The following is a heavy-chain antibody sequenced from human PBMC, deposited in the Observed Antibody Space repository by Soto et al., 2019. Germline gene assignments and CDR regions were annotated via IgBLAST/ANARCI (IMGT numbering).Heavy chain of an antibody. CDR2: IYFAGST. D-gene: IGHD2-15*01. J-gene: IGHJ6*02. CDR3: ARLVFHCLRGSCDDYSFYGLDV. V-gene: IGHV4-39*01. CDR1: GGSISSTDHY. Sequence: SETLSLTCTVSGGSISSTDHYWGWVRQPPGKGLEWLGSIYFAGSTFHNPALKSRATISVDTSRNQFSLRLTTVTASDTAVYHCARLVFHCLRGSCDDYSFYGLDVWGQGTTVTVSS.